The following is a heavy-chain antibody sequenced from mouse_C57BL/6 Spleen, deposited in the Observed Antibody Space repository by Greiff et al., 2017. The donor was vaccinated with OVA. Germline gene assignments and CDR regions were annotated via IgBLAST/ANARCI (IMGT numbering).Heavy chain of an antibody. D-gene: IGHD1-1*01. CDR3: ASTTVVATGAMDY. CDR1: GYTFTDYY. V-gene: IGHV1-26*01. J-gene: IGHJ4*01. Sequence: VQLQQSGPELVKPGASVKISCKASGYTFTDYYMNWVKQSPGKSLEWIGDINPNNGGTSYNQKFKGKATLTVAKSSSTAYMELRSLTSESSAVYYCASTTVVATGAMDYWGQGTSVTVSS. CDR2: INPNNGGT.